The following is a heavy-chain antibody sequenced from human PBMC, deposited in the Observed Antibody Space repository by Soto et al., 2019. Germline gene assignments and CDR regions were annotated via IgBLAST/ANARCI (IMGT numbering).Heavy chain of an antibody. V-gene: IGHV1-46*03. CDR1: GYTFTSYY. Sequence: GASVKVSCKASGYTFTSYYMHWVRQAPGQGLEWMGIINPSGGSTSYAQKFQGRVTMTSDTSTSTVYMELSSLRSEDTAVYYCARDLDSSSWYGAEYFQHWGQGTLVTV. J-gene: IGHJ1*01. CDR3: ARDLDSSSWYGAEYFQH. D-gene: IGHD6-13*01. CDR2: INPSGGST.